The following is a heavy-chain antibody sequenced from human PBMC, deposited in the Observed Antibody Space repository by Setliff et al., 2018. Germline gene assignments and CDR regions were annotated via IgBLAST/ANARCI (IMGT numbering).Heavy chain of an antibody. Sequence: ASVKVSCKASGYTFTSYDINWVRQATGQGLEWMGWMNPNSGNTGYAQKFQGRVTMTRNTSISTAYMELSSLRSEDTAVYYCTRAFGDFPNVLQDFWGLGTLVTVSS. V-gene: IGHV1-8*02. CDR2: MNPNSGNT. D-gene: IGHD4-17*01. J-gene: IGHJ4*02. CDR1: GYTFTSYD. CDR3: TRAFGDFPNVLQDF.